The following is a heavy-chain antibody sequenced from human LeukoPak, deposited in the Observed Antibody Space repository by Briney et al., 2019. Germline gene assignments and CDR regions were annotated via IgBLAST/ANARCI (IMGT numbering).Heavy chain of an antibody. D-gene: IGHD5-18*01. J-gene: IGHJ4*02. CDR1: GFTFSAYG. V-gene: IGHV3-33*03. CDR2: IWYDGTKK. CDR3: ATSPVYSYGHPYYFDY. Sequence: PGGSLRLSCVASGFTFSAYGVQWVRQAPGKGLEWVAFIWYDGTKKYYGESVRGRFTISRDNAKNSLYLQMNSLRAEDTAIYYCATSPVYSYGHPYYFDYWGQGTLVTVSS.